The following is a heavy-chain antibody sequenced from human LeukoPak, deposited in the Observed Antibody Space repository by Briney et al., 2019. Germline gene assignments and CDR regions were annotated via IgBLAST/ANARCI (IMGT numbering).Heavy chain of an antibody. CDR3: VIHKDMRTTLTPFDY. CDR1: GGSISSSSYY. Sequence: PSETLSLTCTVSGGSISSSSYYWGWIRQPPGKGLEWIGSMYYSGSTYYNPSLKSRVTISVDTSKNQFSLKLSSVTAADTAVYYCVIHKDMRTTLTPFDYWGQGTLVTVSS. D-gene: IGHD4-17*01. CDR2: MYYSGST. J-gene: IGHJ4*02. V-gene: IGHV4-39*01.